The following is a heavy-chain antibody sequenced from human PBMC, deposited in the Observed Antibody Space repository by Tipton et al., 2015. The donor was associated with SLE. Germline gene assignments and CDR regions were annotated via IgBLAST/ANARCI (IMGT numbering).Heavy chain of an antibody. J-gene: IGHJ4*02. CDR2: TYYRSKWYN. V-gene: IGHV6-1*01. CDR1: GDSVSSNSAA. CDR3: ARGGDIAVAGTIDY. D-gene: IGHD6-19*01. Sequence: GLVKPSQTLSLTCAISGDSVSSNSAAWNWIRQSPSRGLEWLGRTYYRSKWYNDYAVSVKSRITINPDTSKNQFSLKLSSVTAADTAVYYCARGGDIAVAGTIDYWGQGTLVTVSS.